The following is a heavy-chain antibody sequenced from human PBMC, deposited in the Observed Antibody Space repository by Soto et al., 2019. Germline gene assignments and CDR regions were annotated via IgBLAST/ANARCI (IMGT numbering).Heavy chain of an antibody. CDR2: ISYDGSNK. CDR3: AVTPLVFGGSLNRGPYDFDY. Sequence: QVQLVESGGGVVQPGRSLRLSCAASGFTFSSYAMHWVRQAPGKGLEWVAVISYDGSNKYYADSVKGRFTISRDNSKNTLYLQMISLRAEDTAVYYCAVTPLVFGGSLNRGPYDFDYWGQGTLVTVSS. V-gene: IGHV3-30-3*01. J-gene: IGHJ4*02. CDR1: GFTFSSYA. D-gene: IGHD2-15*01.